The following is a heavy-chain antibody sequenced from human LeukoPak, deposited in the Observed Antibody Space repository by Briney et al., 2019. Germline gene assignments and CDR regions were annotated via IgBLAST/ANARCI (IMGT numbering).Heavy chain of an antibody. CDR2: ISGSGGST. CDR3: AKDLGSSGTASYFDY. Sequence: GGTLRLSSAASGFTFSSYAVSWVRQAPGHGLEWFTAISGSGGSTYYADSRTCRFTISRDNSENPLYLQMNSLRAEDTAIYDCAKDLGSSGTASYFDYWGQGTLVTVSS. CDR1: GFTFSSYA. D-gene: IGHD6-19*01. V-gene: IGHV3-23*01. J-gene: IGHJ4*02.